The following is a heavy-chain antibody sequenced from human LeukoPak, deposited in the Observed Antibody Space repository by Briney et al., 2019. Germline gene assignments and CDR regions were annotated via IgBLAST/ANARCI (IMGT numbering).Heavy chain of an antibody. CDR2: NPNSGNT. Sequence: NPNSGNTGYAQKFQGRVTMTEDTSTDTAYMELSSLRSEDTAVYYCATDIMVRGVIITDYWGQGTLVTVSS. CDR3: ATDIMVRGVIITDY. J-gene: IGHJ4*02. V-gene: IGHV1-8*01. D-gene: IGHD3-10*01.